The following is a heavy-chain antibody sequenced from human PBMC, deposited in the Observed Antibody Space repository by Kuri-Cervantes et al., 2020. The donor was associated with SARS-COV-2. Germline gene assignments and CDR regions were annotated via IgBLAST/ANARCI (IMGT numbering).Heavy chain of an antibody. CDR1: GYSISSCYY. J-gene: IGHJ5*02. CDR2: IYHSGIT. Sequence: SETLSLTCTVSGYSISSCYYWGCIRHPSGKGVAWIGIIYHSGITYYHPSLKSRVTISVDTSKHQFSLKLSSVTAADTAVYYCARTDSPPLNLFDPWGQGTLVTVSS. CDR3: ARTDSPPLNLFDP. V-gene: IGHV4-38-2*02.